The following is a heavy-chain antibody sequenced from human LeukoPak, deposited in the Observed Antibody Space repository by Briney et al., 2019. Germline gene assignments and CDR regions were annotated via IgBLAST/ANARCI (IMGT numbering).Heavy chain of an antibody. V-gene: IGHV3-23*01. J-gene: IGHJ5*02. CDR3: ARCVTGWPNWFAP. D-gene: IGHD6-19*01. Sequence: GGSLSLSCAASGFTFSSYVMTWVRQAPGKGLEWVSSIRYSADDTYYAELVRGRFTISRDDSKNTLYLQLNGLRVEDPAIYYCARCVTGWPNWFAPWGQGTLVTVSS. CDR2: IRYSADDT. CDR1: GFTFSSYV.